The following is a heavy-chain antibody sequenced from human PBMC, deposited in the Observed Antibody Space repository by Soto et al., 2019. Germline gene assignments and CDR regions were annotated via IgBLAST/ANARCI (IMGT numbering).Heavy chain of an antibody. CDR3: AHLDRPIAVAGTTFDY. V-gene: IGHV2-5*01. CDR1: GFSLSTGGVG. Sequence: SGPTLVNPTQTLTLTCTFSGFSLSTGGVGVGWIRQPPGKALEWLALIYWNDDKRYSPSLKSRLTITKDTSKNQVVLTMTNMDPVDTATYYCAHLDRPIAVAGTTFDYWGQGTLVTVSS. CDR2: IYWNDDK. J-gene: IGHJ4*02. D-gene: IGHD6-19*01.